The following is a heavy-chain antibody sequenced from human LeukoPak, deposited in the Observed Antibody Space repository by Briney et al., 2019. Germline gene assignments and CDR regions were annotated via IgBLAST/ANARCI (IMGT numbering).Heavy chain of an antibody. Sequence: SETLSLTCTVSGGSISSYYWSWIRQPPGKGLEWIGYIYYSGSTNYNPSLKSRVTISVDTSKNQFSLKLSSVTAADTAVYYCYGVDYYDSSGYPRYVFDIWGQGTMVTVSS. V-gene: IGHV4-59*01. CDR2: IYYSGST. J-gene: IGHJ3*02. CDR3: YGVDYYDSSGYPRYVFDI. D-gene: IGHD3-22*01. CDR1: GGSISSYY.